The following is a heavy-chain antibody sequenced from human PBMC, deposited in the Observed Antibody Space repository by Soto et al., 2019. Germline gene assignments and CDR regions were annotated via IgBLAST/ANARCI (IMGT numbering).Heavy chain of an antibody. CDR3: ASITAMVPHFDY. CDR2: IYHSGST. J-gene: IGHJ4*02. V-gene: IGHV4-4*02. CDR1: GGSISSSYW. Sequence: PSETLSLTCAVSGGSISSSYWWSWVRQPPGKGLEWIGEIYHSGSTNYNPSLKSRVTISVDKSKNQFSLKLSSVTAADTAVYYCASITAMVPHFDYWGQGTLVTVSS. D-gene: IGHD5-18*01.